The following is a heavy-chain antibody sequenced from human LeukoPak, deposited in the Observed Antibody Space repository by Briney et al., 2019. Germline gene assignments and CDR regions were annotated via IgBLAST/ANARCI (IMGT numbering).Heavy chain of an antibody. Sequence: SVKVSCKASGGTFSSYAISWVRQAPGQGLEWMGGIIPIFGTANYAQKFQGRVTITADESTSTAYMELSSLRSEDTAVYYCARDGPQSPLRFLEWLTPRHYYYYGMDVWGQGTTVTVSS. CDR3: ARDGPQSPLRFLEWLTPRHYYYYGMDV. D-gene: IGHD3-3*01. V-gene: IGHV1-69*01. J-gene: IGHJ6*02. CDR1: GGTFSSYA. CDR2: IIPIFGTA.